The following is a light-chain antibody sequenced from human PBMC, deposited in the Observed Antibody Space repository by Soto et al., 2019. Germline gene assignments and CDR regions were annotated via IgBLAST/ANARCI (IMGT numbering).Light chain of an antibody. CDR3: QQYYRPWT. V-gene: IGKV4-1*01. CDR2: WAS. J-gene: IGKJ1*01. Sequence: DIVLTQSPDSLAVSLGERATINCKSSQSVLYSSNNKNYLAWYQQKPGQPPKLLIYWASTRESGVPDRFSGSASGTDFTLTISSLQAEDVAVYYGQQYYRPWTFGQGTKVEIK. CDR1: QSVLYSSNNKNY.